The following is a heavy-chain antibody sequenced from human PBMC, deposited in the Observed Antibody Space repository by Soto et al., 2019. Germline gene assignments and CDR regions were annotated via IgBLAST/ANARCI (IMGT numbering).Heavy chain of an antibody. V-gene: IGHV1-18*01. J-gene: IGHJ4*02. CDR2: ISAYNGNT. Sequence: GASVKVSCKASGYSFTNFGISWVRQAPGQGLEWMGWISAYNGNTNYAQNLQGRVTMFTDASTSTAYLEVRSLTSDDTAVYYCARDLLATSIDYWGQGTLVTVSS. D-gene: IGHD5-12*01. CDR1: GYSFTNFG. CDR3: ARDLLATSIDY.